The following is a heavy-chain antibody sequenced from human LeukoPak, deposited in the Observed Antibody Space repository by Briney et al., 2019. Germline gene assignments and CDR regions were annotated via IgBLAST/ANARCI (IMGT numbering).Heavy chain of an antibody. J-gene: IGHJ4*02. CDR2: INHSGST. Sequence: PSETLSLTCAVYGGSFSGYYWSWIRQPPGKGLEWIGEINHSGSTNYNPSLKSRVTISVDTSKNQFSLKLSSVTAADTAVYYCARDIDFWSGYRIFDYWGQGTLVTVSS. V-gene: IGHV4-34*01. D-gene: IGHD3-3*01. CDR3: ARDIDFWSGYRIFDY. CDR1: GGSFSGYY.